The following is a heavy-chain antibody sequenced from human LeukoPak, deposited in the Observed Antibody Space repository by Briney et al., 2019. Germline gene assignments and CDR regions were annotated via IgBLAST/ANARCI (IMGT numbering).Heavy chain of an antibody. CDR2: ISSNGGST. Sequence: GGSLRLSCAASGFTFSSYAMHRVRQAPGKGLEYVSAISSNGGSTYYANSVKGRFTISRDNSKNTLYLQMGSLRAEDMAVYYCARDPAQYGGYVFYFDYWGQGILVTVSS. V-gene: IGHV3-64*01. J-gene: IGHJ4*02. D-gene: IGHD5-12*01. CDR1: GFTFSSYA. CDR3: ARDPAQYGGYVFYFDY.